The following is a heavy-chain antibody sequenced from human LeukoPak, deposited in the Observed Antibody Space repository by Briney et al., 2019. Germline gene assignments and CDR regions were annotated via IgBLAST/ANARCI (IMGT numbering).Heavy chain of an antibody. CDR3: ARDGSY. CDR1: TFTVASNY. V-gene: IGHV3-48*02. CDR2: ISSRSSSI. Sequence: QPGGSLRLSCAVSTFTVASNYMSWVRQAPGKGLEWISYISSRSSSIYYADSVKGRFTVSRDNAKNSLYLQMNSLRDDDTAVYYCARDGSYWGQGTLVTVSS. J-gene: IGHJ4*02.